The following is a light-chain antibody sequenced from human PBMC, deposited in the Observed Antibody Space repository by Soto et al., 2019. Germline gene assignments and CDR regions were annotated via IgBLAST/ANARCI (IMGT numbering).Light chain of an antibody. J-gene: IGLJ1*01. CDR1: SSDIGHYNF. V-gene: IGLV2-14*03. CDR3: SSYTTTNSLV. Sequence: QSVLAQPASVSGSPGQSITISCTGSSSDIGHYNFVSWYQQHPGRAPKLLIFGVTNRPSGISDRFSGSKSGATASLTISGLRADDEADYYCSSYTTTNSLVFGTGTKLTVL. CDR2: GVT.